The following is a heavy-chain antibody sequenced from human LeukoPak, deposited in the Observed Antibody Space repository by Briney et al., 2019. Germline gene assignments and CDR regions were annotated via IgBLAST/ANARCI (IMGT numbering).Heavy chain of an antibody. CDR3: AKTHRTYYYDSSGYNDAFDI. D-gene: IGHD3-22*01. Sequence: GGSLRLSCAASGFTFRSSWIHWVRQVPGKGLVWVSRINSDGSTTNYADSVKGRFTISRDNAKNTLYLQMNSLRAEDTAVYYCAKTHRTYYYDSSGYNDAFDIWGQGTMVTVSS. CDR1: GFTFRSSW. CDR2: INSDGSTT. J-gene: IGHJ3*02. V-gene: IGHV3-74*01.